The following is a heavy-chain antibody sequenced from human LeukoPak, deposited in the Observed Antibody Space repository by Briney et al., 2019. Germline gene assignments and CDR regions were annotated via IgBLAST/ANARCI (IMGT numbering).Heavy chain of an antibody. CDR3: ARNYDSSGYTAFGY. Sequence: SETLSLTCTVSGGSISSYYWSWIRQPPGKGLEWIGHIYSSGSTNYNPSLKSRVTISVDTSKNQFSLKLSSVTAADTAVYYCARNYDSSGYTAFGYWGRGTLVTVPS. D-gene: IGHD3-22*01. CDR1: GGSISSYY. CDR2: IYSSGST. J-gene: IGHJ4*02. V-gene: IGHV4-59*01.